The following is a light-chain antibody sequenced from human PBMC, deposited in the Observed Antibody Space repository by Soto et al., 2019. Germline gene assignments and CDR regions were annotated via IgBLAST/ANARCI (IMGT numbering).Light chain of an antibody. Sequence: SYELTQPSSVSVSPGQTARITCSGNLVAKKYARWFQQKPGQAPVLVIYKDRERPSWIPERFSGSSSGTTVTLTISGAQLEDEDDYYCYSGTDSIYVFGTGTKLTVL. V-gene: IGLV3-27*01. J-gene: IGLJ1*01. CDR3: YSGTDSIYV. CDR1: LVAKKY. CDR2: KDR.